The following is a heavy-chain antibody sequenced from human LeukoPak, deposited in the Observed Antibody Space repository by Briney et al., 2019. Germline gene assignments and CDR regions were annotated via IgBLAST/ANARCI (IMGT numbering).Heavy chain of an antibody. V-gene: IGHV4-59*08. CDR1: GGSISSYY. Sequence: SETLSLTCTVSGGSISSYYWGWIRQPPGKGLEWIGNVYHGGSSYYNPSLKSRVTISVDTSKNQFSLNLYSVTAADTAVYYCARRVGSSDCFDYWGQGTLVTVSS. CDR3: ARRVGSSDCFDY. D-gene: IGHD6-6*01. J-gene: IGHJ4*02. CDR2: VYHGGSS.